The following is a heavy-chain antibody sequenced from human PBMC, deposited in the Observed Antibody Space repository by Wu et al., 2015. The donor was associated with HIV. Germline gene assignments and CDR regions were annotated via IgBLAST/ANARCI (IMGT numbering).Heavy chain of an antibody. D-gene: IGHD3-16*01. V-gene: IGHV1-69*11. Sequence: QVQLVQSGAEVKKPGSSVKVSCKASGGPFSSYAMNWVRQAPGQGLEWMGGIIPILGTVDYAQKFQGRVTITADESTSTAYMELSSLTSEDTAVYSCAREGYAFRGVXTSWGQGTLVTVSS. CDR2: IIPILGTV. J-gene: IGHJ4*02. CDR1: GGPFSSYA. CDR3: AREGYAFRGVXTS.